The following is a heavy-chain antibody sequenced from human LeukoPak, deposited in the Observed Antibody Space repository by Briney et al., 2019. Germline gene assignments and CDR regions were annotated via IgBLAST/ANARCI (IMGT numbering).Heavy chain of an antibody. CDR1: GVSISSYY. D-gene: IGHD6-13*01. CDR2: IYYSGTT. Sequence: PSETLSLTCTASGVSISSYYWSWIRQPPGKGLEWIGYIYYSGTTNYNPSPKSRVTISVDTSKNQFTLKLSSVTAADTAVYYCARGVYIAAAQYGYWGQGTLVTVSS. V-gene: IGHV4-59*01. J-gene: IGHJ4*02. CDR3: ARGVYIAAAQYGY.